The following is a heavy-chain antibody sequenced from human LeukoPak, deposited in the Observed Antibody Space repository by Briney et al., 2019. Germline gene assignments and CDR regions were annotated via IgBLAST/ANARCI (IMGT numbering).Heavy chain of an antibody. V-gene: IGHV4-61*02. Sequence: PSETRSLTCTVSGGSISSGSYYWSWIRQPAGKGLEWIGRIYTSGSTNYNPSLKSRVTTSVDTSKNQFSLKLSSVTAADTAVYYCARDRSSWYYDSSGYPGSDAFDIWGQGTMVTVSS. CDR3: ARDRSSWYYDSSGYPGSDAFDI. D-gene: IGHD3-22*01. CDR2: IYTSGST. J-gene: IGHJ3*02. CDR1: GGSISSGSYY.